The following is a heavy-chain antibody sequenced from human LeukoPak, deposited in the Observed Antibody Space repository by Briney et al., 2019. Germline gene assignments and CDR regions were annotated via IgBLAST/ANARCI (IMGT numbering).Heavy chain of an antibody. J-gene: IGHJ5*02. D-gene: IGHD2-2*01. Sequence: PSETLSLTCTVSGDSISKYYWNWLRQPPGKGLEWIGYIYYSGSTNYSPSLKSRVPVSIDLSKHQFSLNVYSVTAADTAVYYCARSPPYCSSPGCYLDWFDPWGQGTLVTVSS. CDR2: IYYSGST. V-gene: IGHV4-59*01. CDR1: GDSISKYY. CDR3: ARSPPYCSSPGCYLDWFDP.